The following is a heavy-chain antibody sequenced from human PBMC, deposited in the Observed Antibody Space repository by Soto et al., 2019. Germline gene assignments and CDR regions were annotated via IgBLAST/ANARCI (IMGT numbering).Heavy chain of an antibody. CDR2: IYYSGST. D-gene: IGHD3-10*01. J-gene: IGHJ5*02. V-gene: IGHV4-31*03. Sequence: QVQLQESGPGLVKPSQTLSLTCTVSGCSISSGGYYWSWIRQHPGKGLEWIGYIYYSGSTYYNPSLRSRATISVDTSKNHFSLKLGSVTAADTAVYYCARDFCLIYCSGNSWFDPWGQGTLVTVSS. CDR1: GCSISSGGYY. CDR3: ARDFCLIYCSGNSWFDP.